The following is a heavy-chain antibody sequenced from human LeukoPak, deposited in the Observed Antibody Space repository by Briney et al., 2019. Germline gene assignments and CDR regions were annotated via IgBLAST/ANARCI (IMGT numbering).Heavy chain of an antibody. V-gene: IGHV1-69*13. CDR3: ARDVIAAHSSGWIN. CDR1: GGTFSSYA. J-gene: IGHJ4*02. Sequence: SVKVSYKASGGTFSSYAISWVRQAPGQGLEWMGGIIPIFGTANYAQKFQGRVTITADESTSTAYMELSSLRSEDTAVYYCARDVIAAHSSGWINWGQGTLVTVSS. D-gene: IGHD6-19*01. CDR2: IIPIFGTA.